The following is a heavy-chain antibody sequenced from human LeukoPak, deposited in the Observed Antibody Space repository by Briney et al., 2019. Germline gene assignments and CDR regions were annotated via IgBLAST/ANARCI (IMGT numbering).Heavy chain of an antibody. CDR2: LYYSGST. J-gene: IGHJ4*02. V-gene: IGHV4-59*08. CDR3: ARAHGGNVPFGY. Sequence: SETLSLTCTVSGGSISSYHWSWIRQPPGKGLEWIGYLYYSGSTNYNPSLKSRVTISVDTSKHQFSLNLRSVTAADTAVYYCARAHGGNVPFGYWGQGTLVTVSS. D-gene: IGHD4-23*01. CDR1: GGSISSYH.